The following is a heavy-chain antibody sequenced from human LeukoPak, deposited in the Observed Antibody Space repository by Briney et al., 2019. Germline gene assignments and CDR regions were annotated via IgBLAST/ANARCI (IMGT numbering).Heavy chain of an antibody. CDR2: INHSGST. D-gene: IGHD3-10*01. J-gene: IGHJ4*02. V-gene: IGHV4-34*01. CDR1: GGSFSGYY. Sequence: PSETLSLTCAVYGGSFSGYYWSRIRQPPGKGLEWIGEINHSGSTNYNPSLKSRVTISVDTSKNQFSLKLSSVTAADTAVYYCARAVLRGGKKYYFDYWGQGTLVTVSS. CDR3: ARAVLRGGKKYYFDY.